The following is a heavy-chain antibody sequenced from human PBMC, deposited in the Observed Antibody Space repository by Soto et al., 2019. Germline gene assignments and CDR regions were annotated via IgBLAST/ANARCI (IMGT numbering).Heavy chain of an antibody. CDR2: INKDGSEK. J-gene: IGHJ4*02. CDR3: ASRPCEVNYYGVFDY. D-gene: IGHD3-22*01. Sequence: PGGSLRLSCAASGFTFTTCWMTWVRQAPGKELEWVANINKDGSEKYYMGSVRGRFTISRDNAKTSLFLQMNSLSAEATAVYYCASRPCEVNYYGVFDYWGQGALVTVSS. CDR1: GFTFTTCW. V-gene: IGHV3-7*03.